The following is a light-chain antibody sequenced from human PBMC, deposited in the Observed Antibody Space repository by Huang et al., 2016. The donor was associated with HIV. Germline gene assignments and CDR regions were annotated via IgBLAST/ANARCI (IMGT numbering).Light chain of an antibody. CDR3: QQYSKWPRT. CDR1: QSVYTN. J-gene: IGKJ1*01. V-gene: IGKV3-15*01. Sequence: EIVMTQSPGTLSVSPGERATLSCRASQSVYTNLAWYNQSPGQAPRLLIYGPSARATGIPARFSGSGSGTEFTLTISSLQSEDFGVYYCQQYSKWPRTFGQGTKVEI. CDR2: GPS.